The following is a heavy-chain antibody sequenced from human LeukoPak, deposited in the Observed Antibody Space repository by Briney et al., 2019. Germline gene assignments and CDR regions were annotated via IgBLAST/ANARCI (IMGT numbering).Heavy chain of an antibody. CDR3: ARVVRGYSGYDTRAIDY. CDR1: GFTFSSYS. J-gene: IGHJ4*02. CDR2: ISNSSSYI. V-gene: IGHV3-21*01. D-gene: IGHD5-12*01. Sequence: PGGSLRLSCAASGFTFSSYSMNWVRQAPGKGLEWVSSISNSSSYIYYADSVKGRFTISRDNAKNSLYLQMNSLKAEDTAVYYCARVVRGYSGYDTRAIDYWGQGTLVTVSS.